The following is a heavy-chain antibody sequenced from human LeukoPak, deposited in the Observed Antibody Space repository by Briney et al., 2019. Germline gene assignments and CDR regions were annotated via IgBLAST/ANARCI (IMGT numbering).Heavy chain of an antibody. CDR2: IYYSGST. J-gene: IGHJ4*02. Sequence: ETLSLTCTVSGGSISTVSHYWGWIRQPPGKRLEWIGRIYYSGSTYYNPSLKSRVTISVDTSKNQFSLNLSSVTAADTAVYYCARHGGSGWQRPDYWGQGTLVTVSS. D-gene: IGHD6-19*01. CDR1: GGSISTVSHY. V-gene: IGHV4-39*01. CDR3: ARHGGSGWQRPDY.